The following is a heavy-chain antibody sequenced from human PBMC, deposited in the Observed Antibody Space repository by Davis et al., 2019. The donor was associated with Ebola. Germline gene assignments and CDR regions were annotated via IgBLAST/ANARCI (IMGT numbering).Heavy chain of an antibody. CDR3: ASRPGGGGY. CDR2: ISYDGSNK. J-gene: IGHJ4*02. V-gene: IGHV3-30*04. Sequence: GGSLRLSCAASGFTFSSYAMHWVRQAPGKGLEWVAVISYDGSNKYYADSVKGRFTISRDNSKNTLYLQMNSLRAEDTAVYYCASRPGGGGYWGQGTLVTVSS. D-gene: IGHD1-14*01. CDR1: GFTFSSYA.